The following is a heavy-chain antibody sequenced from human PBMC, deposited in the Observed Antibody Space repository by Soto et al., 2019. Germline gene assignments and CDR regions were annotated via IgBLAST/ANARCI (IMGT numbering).Heavy chain of an antibody. D-gene: IGHD2-2*02. Sequence: LRLSCAASGFTFSSYAMSWVRQAPGKGLEWVSTFSGSGGITYYADSVKGRFTISRDNSKNTLYLQMNSLRAEDTAVYYCAKDRDPFCSSTSCNTVYWGQGTLVTVSS. CDR1: GFTFSSYA. CDR3: AKDRDPFCSSTSCNTVY. V-gene: IGHV3-23*01. J-gene: IGHJ4*02. CDR2: FSGSGGIT.